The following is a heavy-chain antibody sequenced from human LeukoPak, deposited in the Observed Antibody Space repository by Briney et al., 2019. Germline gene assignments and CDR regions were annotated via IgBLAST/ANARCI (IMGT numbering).Heavy chain of an antibody. D-gene: IGHD3-22*01. J-gene: IGHJ4*02. CDR3: TTHHRRITMIVVALDY. V-gene: IGHV3-15*01. Sequence: GGSLRLSCAASGFTFSNAWKSWVRQAPGKGLEWVGRIKSKTDGGTTDYAAPVKGRFTISRDDSKNTLYLQMNSLKTEDTAVYYCTTHHRRITMIVVALDYWGQGTLVTVSS. CDR1: GFTFSNAW. CDR2: IKSKTDGGTT.